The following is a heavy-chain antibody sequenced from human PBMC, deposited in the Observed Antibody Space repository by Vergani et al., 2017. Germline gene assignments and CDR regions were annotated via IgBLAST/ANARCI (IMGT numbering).Heavy chain of an antibody. D-gene: IGHD3-10*01. Sequence: QVQLQESGPGLVKPSETLSLTCTVSGGSISSYYWSWIRQPPGKGLDWIGNIYYTGSTNYNPPLKSRVTISVDTSNNQFSLKLRSVTAADTAVYYCARVLGLWFGDVQGGMDVWGQGTTVTVSS. V-gene: IGHV4-59*01. CDR1: GGSISSYY. CDR2: IYYTGST. CDR3: ARVLGLWFGDVQGGMDV. J-gene: IGHJ6*02.